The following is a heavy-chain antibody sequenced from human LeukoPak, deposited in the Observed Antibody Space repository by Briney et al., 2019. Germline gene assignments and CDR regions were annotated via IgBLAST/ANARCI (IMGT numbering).Heavy chain of an antibody. CDR3: TRSGSSGWYPGFDY. Sequence: GGSLRLSCTTSGFIFCDYAMSWVRQAPGKGLEWVGFIRSKSYGGTTEYAASVKGRFTISRDDSKTIAYLQMNSLKTEDTAVYYCTRSGSSGWYPGFDYWGQGTLVTVSS. J-gene: IGHJ4*02. D-gene: IGHD6-19*01. V-gene: IGHV3-49*04. CDR2: IRSKSYGGTT. CDR1: GFIFCDYA.